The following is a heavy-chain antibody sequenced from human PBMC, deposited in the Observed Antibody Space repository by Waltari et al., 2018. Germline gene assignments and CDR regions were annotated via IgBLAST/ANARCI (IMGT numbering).Heavy chain of an antibody. Sequence: QVQLQQWGAGLLKPSETLSLTCTVSGGSISSYYWSWIRQPPGKGLEWIGYIYTSGSTNYNPSLKSRVTISVDTSKNQFSLKLSSVTAADTAVYYCARIPSSKYSYGVYWYFDLWGRGTLVTVSS. D-gene: IGHD5-18*01. V-gene: IGHV4-4*09. CDR1: GGSISSYY. CDR3: ARIPSSKYSYGVYWYFDL. CDR2: IYTSGST. J-gene: IGHJ2*01.